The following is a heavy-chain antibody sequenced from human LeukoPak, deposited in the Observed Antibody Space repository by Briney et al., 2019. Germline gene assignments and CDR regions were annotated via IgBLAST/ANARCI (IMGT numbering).Heavy chain of an antibody. D-gene: IGHD3-9*01. Sequence: VASVKVSCKASEYTFIDYFIHWVRQAPGQGLEWLGWIYPNSGGTNSAQNFQGRVTMTRDTSISTAYMELSSLRSDDTAVYSCARALRTDILTTDYWGPGTLVTVSS. J-gene: IGHJ4*02. CDR3: ARALRTDILTTDY. V-gene: IGHV1-2*02. CDR1: EYTFIDYF. CDR2: IYPNSGGT.